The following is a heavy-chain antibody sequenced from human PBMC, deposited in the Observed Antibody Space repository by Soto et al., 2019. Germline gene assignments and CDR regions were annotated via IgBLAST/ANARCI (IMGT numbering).Heavy chain of an antibody. D-gene: IGHD1-20*01. CDR3: ARDRAKWKDYYYYGMDV. CDR2: IYYSGST. V-gene: IGHV4-30-4*01. CDR1: GGSISSGDDF. J-gene: IGHJ6*02. Sequence: QVQLQESGPGLVKPSQTLSLTWTVSGGSISSGDDFWTWIGQPPGKGLEWIGYIYYSGSTYYNPSLKSRLTMSVDTSKNQFSLKLSSVTAADTAVYYCARDRAKWKDYYYYGMDVWGQGTTVTVSS.